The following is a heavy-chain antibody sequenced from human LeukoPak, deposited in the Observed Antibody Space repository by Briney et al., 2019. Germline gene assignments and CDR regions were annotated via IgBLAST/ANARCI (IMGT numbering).Heavy chain of an antibody. CDR1: GFTFSSYA. J-gene: IGHJ4*02. Sequence: SGGSLRLSCAASGFTFSSYAMHWVRQAPGKGLEWVAVISYDGSNKYYAASVKGRFTTSRDTTTNTLYLERHSLRAEDTAVYSCARAWARGDTLEWLLSPFDYWGQGTLVTVSS. CDR3: ARAWARGDTLEWLLSPFDY. CDR2: ISYDGSNK. V-gene: IGHV3-30*04. D-gene: IGHD3-3*01.